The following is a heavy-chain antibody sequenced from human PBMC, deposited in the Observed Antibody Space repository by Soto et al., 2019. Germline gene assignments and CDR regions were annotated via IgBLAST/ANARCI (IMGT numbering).Heavy chain of an antibody. V-gene: IGHV4-59*08. Sequence: PSETLSLTCIVSGGSIFSNSWSWIRQPPGKGLEWIGYIYYGGSTNYNPSLKSRVTISLDTSKNEFSRKLTSVTAADTAGYYCAAFTSSPGGVRFDPWGQGTLVSGAS. CDR2: IYYGGST. J-gene: IGHJ5*02. D-gene: IGHD2-2*01. CDR1: GGSIFSNS. CDR3: AAFTSSPGGVRFDP.